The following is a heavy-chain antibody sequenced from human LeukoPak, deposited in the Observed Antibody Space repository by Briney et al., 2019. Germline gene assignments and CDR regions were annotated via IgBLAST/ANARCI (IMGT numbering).Heavy chain of an antibody. Sequence: ASVKVSCKVSGYTLTELAIHWVRQTPGKGLEWVGGFDPEVGEKMYAQKFQGRVIMTEDTSTAYMELSSLRSEDTALYYCATGYYDNGGYYYRYFDSWGQGTLVTVSS. J-gene: IGHJ4*02. V-gene: IGHV1-24*01. D-gene: IGHD3-22*01. CDR1: GYTLTELA. CDR2: FDPEVGEK. CDR3: ATGYYDNGGYYYRYFDS.